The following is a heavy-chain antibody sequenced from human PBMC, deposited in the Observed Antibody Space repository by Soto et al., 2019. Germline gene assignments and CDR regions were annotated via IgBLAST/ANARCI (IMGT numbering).Heavy chain of an antibody. Sequence: PSETLSLTCAVYGGSFSGYYWSWIRQPPGKGLEWIGEINHSGSTNYNPSLKSRVTISVDTSKNQFSLKLSSVTAADTAVYYCARNPPSPGIAAASPDYWGQGTLVTVSS. CDR2: INHSGST. J-gene: IGHJ4*02. CDR3: ARNPPSPGIAAASPDY. CDR1: GGSFSGYY. D-gene: IGHD6-13*01. V-gene: IGHV4-34*01.